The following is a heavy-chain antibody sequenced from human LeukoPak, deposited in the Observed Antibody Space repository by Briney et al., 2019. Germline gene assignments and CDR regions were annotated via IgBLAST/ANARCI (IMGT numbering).Heavy chain of an antibody. CDR2: ISSSGRTI. V-gene: IGHV3-48*03. Sequence: PGGSLRLSCAASGFTFSTHEMNWVRQAPGNGLEGVSYISSSGRTIYYADSVKGRFTISRDNGQNSVYLQMNSLRAEDTAVYYCARDWRVMTTVTTFYYYGMDVWGQGTAVTVSS. D-gene: IGHD4-17*01. J-gene: IGHJ6*02. CDR1: GFTFSTHE. CDR3: ARDWRVMTTVTTFYYYGMDV.